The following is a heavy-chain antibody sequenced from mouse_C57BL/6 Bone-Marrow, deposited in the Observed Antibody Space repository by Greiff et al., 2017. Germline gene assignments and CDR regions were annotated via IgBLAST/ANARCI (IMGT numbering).Heavy chain of an antibody. J-gene: IGHJ4*01. Sequence: EVQGVESGGGLVQPGESLKLSCESNEYEFPSHDMSWVRKTPEKRLELVAAINSDGGSTYYPDPMERRFIISRDTTKKTLYLQMSSLRSEDTALYYCARQGYYYARDYWGQGTSVTVSS. CDR3: ARQGYYYARDY. D-gene: IGHD2-2*01. CDR1: EYEFPSHD. V-gene: IGHV5-2*01. CDR2: INSDGGST.